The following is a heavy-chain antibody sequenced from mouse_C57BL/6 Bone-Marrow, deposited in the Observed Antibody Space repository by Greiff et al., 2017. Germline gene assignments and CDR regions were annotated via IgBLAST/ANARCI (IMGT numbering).Heavy chain of an antibody. CDR1: GYAFSSYW. V-gene: IGHV1-80*01. CDR2: IYPGDGDT. CDR3: ARSKLRSWFAY. D-gene: IGHD1-1*01. Sequence: QVQLKESGAELVKPGASVKISCKASGYAFSSYWMNWVKQRPGKGLEWIGQIYPGDGDTNYNGKFKGKATLTADKSSSTAYMQLSSLTSEDSAVYFCARSKLRSWFAYWGQGTLVTVSA. J-gene: IGHJ3*01.